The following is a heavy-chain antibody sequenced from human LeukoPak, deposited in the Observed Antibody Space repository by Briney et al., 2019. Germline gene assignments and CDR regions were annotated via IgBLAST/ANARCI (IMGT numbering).Heavy chain of an antibody. D-gene: IGHD3-10*01. V-gene: IGHV4-34*01. J-gene: IGHJ4*02. Sequence: KTSETLSLTCAVYGGSFSGYYWSWIRQPPGKGLEWIGEINHSGSTNYNPSLKSRVTISVDTSKNQFSLKLSSVTAADTAVYYCARAGGSVSYSSLEYWGQGTLVTVSS. CDR3: ARAGGSVSYSSLEY. CDR2: INHSGST. CDR1: GGSFSGYY.